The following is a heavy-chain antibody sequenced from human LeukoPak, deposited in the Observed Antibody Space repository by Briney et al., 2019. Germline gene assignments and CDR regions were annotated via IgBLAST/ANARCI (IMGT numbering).Heavy chain of an antibody. J-gene: IGHJ4*02. CDR1: GGSISSSNW. Sequence: SGTLSLTCAVSGGSISSSNWWSWVRPPPGKGLEWIGEIYHSGSTNYNPSLKRRVTISVDKSKNQFSLKLSSVTAAATAVYYCARTPIAVAGKILFDYSGQGTLVTVPS. CDR3: ARTPIAVAGKILFDY. D-gene: IGHD6-19*01. V-gene: IGHV4-4*02. CDR2: IYHSGST.